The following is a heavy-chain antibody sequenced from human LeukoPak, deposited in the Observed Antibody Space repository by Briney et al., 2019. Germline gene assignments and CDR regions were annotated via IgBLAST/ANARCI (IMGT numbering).Heavy chain of an antibody. Sequence: GGSLRLSCAASGFTFSSYAMSWVRQAPGKGLEWVSAISGSGGSTYYADSVTGRFTISRDNSKNTLYLQMNSLRAEDTAVYYCAKDLISSSWHEDYFDYWGQGTLGTVSS. V-gene: IGHV3-23*01. J-gene: IGHJ4*02. CDR3: AKDLISSSWHEDYFDY. CDR1: GFTFSSYA. CDR2: ISGSGGST. D-gene: IGHD6-13*01.